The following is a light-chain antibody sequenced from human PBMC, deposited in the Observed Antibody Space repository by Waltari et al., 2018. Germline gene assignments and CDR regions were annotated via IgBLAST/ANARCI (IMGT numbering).Light chain of an antibody. J-gene: IGKJ2*01. CDR1: QSVSSD. Sequence: EIVLTPSPATLSLSPGERATLSCWASQSVSSDLAWYPHKPGQAPRLLSHDASSRATGIPARFSGSGSGTEFTLISSSVEPGDSAVYFCQQRSHWPRPFGQGTKLEV. CDR2: DAS. CDR3: QQRSHWPRP. V-gene: IGKV3-11*01.